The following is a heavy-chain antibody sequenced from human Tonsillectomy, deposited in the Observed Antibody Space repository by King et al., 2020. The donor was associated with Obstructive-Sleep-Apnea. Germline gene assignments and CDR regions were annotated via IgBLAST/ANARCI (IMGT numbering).Heavy chain of an antibody. J-gene: IGHJ2*01. V-gene: IGHV4-59*08. CDR2: IYYSGST. CDR3: ARRRGTEYRATYGYFDL. D-gene: IGHD2-2*01. Sequence: VQLQESGPGLVKPSETLSLTCTVSGGSISRYYWNWIRQPPGKGLEWIGYIYYSGSTNYNPCLKSRVTISVDTAKNQFSLKLSSVTAADTAVYYCARRRGTEYRATYGYFDLWGRGTLVTVSS. CDR1: GGSISRYY.